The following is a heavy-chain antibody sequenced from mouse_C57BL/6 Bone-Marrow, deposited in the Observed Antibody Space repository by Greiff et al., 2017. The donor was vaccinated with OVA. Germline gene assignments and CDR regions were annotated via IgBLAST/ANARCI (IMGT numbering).Heavy chain of an antibody. Sequence: QVQLQQSGAELARPGASVKLSCKASGYTFTSYGISWVKQRTGQGLEWIGEIYPRSGNTYYNEKFKGKATLTADKSSSTAYMEIRSLTSEDSAVYFCARGGIYYGNSAWFAYWGQGTLVTVSA. CDR1: GYTFTSYG. D-gene: IGHD2-1*01. V-gene: IGHV1-81*01. J-gene: IGHJ3*01. CDR3: ARGGIYYGNSAWFAY. CDR2: IYPRSGNT.